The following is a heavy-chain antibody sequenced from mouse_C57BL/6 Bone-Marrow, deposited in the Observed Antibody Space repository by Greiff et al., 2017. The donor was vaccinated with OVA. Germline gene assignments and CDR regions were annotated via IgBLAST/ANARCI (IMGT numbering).Heavy chain of an antibody. J-gene: IGHJ3*01. CDR3: AREGLFAY. D-gene: IGHD3-3*01. CDR2: ISYDGSN. Sequence: EVQRVESGPGLVKPSQSLSLTCSVTGYSITSGYYWNWIRQFPGNKLEWMGYISYDGSNNYNPSLKNRITITRDTSKNQFFLKLNSVTTEDTATYYCAREGLFAYWGQGTLVTVSA. CDR1: GYSITSGYY. V-gene: IGHV3-6*01.